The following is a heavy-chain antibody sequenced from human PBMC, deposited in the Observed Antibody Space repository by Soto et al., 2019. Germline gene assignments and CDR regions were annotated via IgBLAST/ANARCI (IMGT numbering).Heavy chain of an antibody. CDR1: GYTFTSYA. CDR2: INAGNGNT. CDR3: ARPPGEEWLGELGPIDY. Sequence: QVQLVQSGAEVKKPGASVKVSCKASGYTFTSYAMHWVRQAPGQRLEWMGWINAGNGNTKYSQKFQGRVTITRDTSASTAYMELSSLRSEDTAVYYCARPPGEEWLGELGPIDYWGQGTLVTVSS. J-gene: IGHJ4*02. D-gene: IGHD3-10*01. V-gene: IGHV1-3*01.